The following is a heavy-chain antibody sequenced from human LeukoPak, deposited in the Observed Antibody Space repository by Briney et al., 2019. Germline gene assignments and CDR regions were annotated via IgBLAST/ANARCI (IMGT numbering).Heavy chain of an antibody. CDR2: IKPDGSDK. V-gene: IGHV3-7*01. J-gene: IGHJ4*02. CDR1: GFTLSSYW. D-gene: IGHD2/OR15-2a*01. Sequence: GGSLRLSCAASGFTLSSYWMTWVRQSPGKGLEWVALIKPDGSDKYYVDSVKGRFTISRDNANNSLYLQINSLRVEDTAVYYCASSFRVSLDHWGQGALVIVSS. CDR3: ASSFRVSLDH.